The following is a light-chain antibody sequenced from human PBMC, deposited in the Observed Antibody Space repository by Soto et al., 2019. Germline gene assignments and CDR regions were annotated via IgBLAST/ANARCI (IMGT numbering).Light chain of an antibody. CDR3: QQYGSSPFT. Sequence: EIVWTQSPGTLSLSPGERATLSCRARQSVSSSYLAWYQKKSGQAPRLLIYGASSSATGIPDRFSGSGSGTEFTLTISRLETEGFAVYYCQQYGSSPFTFGPGTKVDIK. V-gene: IGKV3-20*01. J-gene: IGKJ3*01. CDR2: GAS. CDR1: QSVSSSY.